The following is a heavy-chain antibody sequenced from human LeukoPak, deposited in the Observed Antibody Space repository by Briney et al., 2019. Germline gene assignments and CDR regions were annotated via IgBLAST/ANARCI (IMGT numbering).Heavy chain of an antibody. Sequence: SETLSLTCTVSGGSISSYYWSWIRQPPGKGLEWIGYIYYSGSTNYNPALKSRVTISVDTSKNQFSLKLSSVTAADTAVYYCARTLMATIVPYYFDYWGQGTLVTVSS. CDR1: GGSISSYY. J-gene: IGHJ4*02. CDR2: IYYSGST. D-gene: IGHD5-24*01. V-gene: IGHV4-59*08. CDR3: ARTLMATIVPYYFDY.